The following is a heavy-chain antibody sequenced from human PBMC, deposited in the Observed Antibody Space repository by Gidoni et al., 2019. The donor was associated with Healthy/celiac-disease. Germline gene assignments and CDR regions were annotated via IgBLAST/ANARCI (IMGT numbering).Heavy chain of an antibody. CDR1: GFTFSSYA. CDR2: ISGSGGST. J-gene: IGHJ4*02. Sequence: EGQLLESGGGLVQPGGSLRLSCAASGFTFSSYAMSWVRQAPGKGLGWVSAISGSGGSTYYADSVKGRFTISRDNSKNTLYLQMNSLRAEDTAVYYCAKSRGPYYYDSSGTRGYWGQGTLVTVSS. CDR3: AKSRGPYYYDSSGTRGY. V-gene: IGHV3-23*01. D-gene: IGHD3-22*01.